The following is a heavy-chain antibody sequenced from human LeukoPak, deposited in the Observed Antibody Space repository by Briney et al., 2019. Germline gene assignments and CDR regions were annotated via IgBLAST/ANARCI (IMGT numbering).Heavy chain of an antibody. D-gene: IGHD5-12*01. J-gene: IGHJ6*03. Sequence: SETLSLTCTVSGGSISSSSYYWGWIRQPPGKGLEWIGSIYYSGSTYYNPSLKSRVTISVDTSKNQFSLKLSSVTAADTAVYYCARQSIVAPQRLGHYYYYMDVWGKGTTVTVSS. CDR3: ARQSIVAPQRLGHYYYYMDV. CDR1: GGSISSSSYY. CDR2: IYYSGST. V-gene: IGHV4-39*01.